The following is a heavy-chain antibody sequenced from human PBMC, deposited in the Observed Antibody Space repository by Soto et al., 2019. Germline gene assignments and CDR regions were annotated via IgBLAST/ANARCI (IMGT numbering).Heavy chain of an antibody. D-gene: IGHD2-15*01. CDR1: GSTFTSYD. Sequence: QVQLVQSGAEVKKPGASVKVSCKASGSTFTSYDISWVRQAPGQGLEWMGWISTYNGNTNYAQKLQGRVTMTTDTSTSTAYMELRSLRSDDTAVYYCARGFRVAATRWWFDPWGQGTLVTVSS. CDR3: ARGFRVAATRWWFDP. CDR2: ISTYNGNT. V-gene: IGHV1-18*01. J-gene: IGHJ5*02.